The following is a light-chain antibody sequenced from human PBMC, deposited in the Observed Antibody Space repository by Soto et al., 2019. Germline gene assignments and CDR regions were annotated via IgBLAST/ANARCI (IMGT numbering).Light chain of an antibody. V-gene: IGKV3D-15*01. CDR3: QQYDSSPPT. CDR2: DTS. CDR1: QSVSSN. J-gene: IGKJ1*01. Sequence: EIVMTQSPATLSVSSGERATLSCRASQSVSSNLAWYQQKPGQAPRLLIYDTSTRATGIPDRFSGSGSGTDFTLTISRLKPEDFAVYYCQQYDSSPPTFGQGTKVDI.